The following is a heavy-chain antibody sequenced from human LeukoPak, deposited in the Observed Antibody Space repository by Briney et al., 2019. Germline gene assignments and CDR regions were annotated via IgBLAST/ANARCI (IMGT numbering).Heavy chain of an antibody. D-gene: IGHD3-3*01. J-gene: IGHJ4*02. Sequence: PSETLSLTCAVYGGSFSGYYWSWIRQPPGKGLEWIREINHSGSTNYNPSLKSRVTLSVNTTKNQFALKLSSVTAADTGIYYCARSGAIFGVVVIRSYFDYWGQGILVTVSS. CDR3: ARSGAIFGVVVIRSYFDY. CDR2: INHSGST. CDR1: GGSFSGYY. V-gene: IGHV4-34*01.